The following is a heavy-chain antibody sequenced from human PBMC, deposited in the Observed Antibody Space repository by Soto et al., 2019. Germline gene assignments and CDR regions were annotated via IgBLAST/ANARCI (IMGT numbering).Heavy chain of an antibody. V-gene: IGHV3-74*01. J-gene: IGHJ4*02. CDR2: INSDGSSK. CDR3: ARDLNPLYGNQQIDY. D-gene: IGHD4-4*01. Sequence: GGSLRLSCAASGFTFSSYWMHWVRQAPGKGLVWVSRINSDGSSKSYADSVKGRFTISRDNAKNTLYMQMNSLRAEYTAVYYCARDLNPLYGNQQIDYWGQGTLVTVSS. CDR1: GFTFSSYW.